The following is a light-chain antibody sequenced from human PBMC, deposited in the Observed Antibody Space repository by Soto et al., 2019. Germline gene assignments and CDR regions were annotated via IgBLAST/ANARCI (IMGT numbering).Light chain of an antibody. J-gene: IGLJ2*01. CDR2: EVT. V-gene: IGLV2-14*01. CDR1: SSDLGGYDS. CDR3: SSYSTISIVI. Sequence: QSVLTQPASVSGSPGQSIAISCTGTSSDLGGYDSVSWYQQHPGKAPKLLIYEVTNRPSGVSNRFSGSKSGNTASLTISGLQAEDEAHYYCSSYSTISIVIFGGGTKLTVL.